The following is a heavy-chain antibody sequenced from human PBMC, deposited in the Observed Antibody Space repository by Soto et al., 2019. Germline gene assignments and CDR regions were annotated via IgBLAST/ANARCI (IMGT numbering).Heavy chain of an antibody. CDR3: ARTLAAAGYYYGMDG. CDR1: GYTFTGYY. V-gene: IGHV1-2*04. J-gene: IGHJ6*02. CDR2: INPNSGGT. D-gene: IGHD6-13*01. Sequence: GASVKVSCKASGYTFTGYYMHWVRQAPGQGLEWMGWINPNSGGTNYAQKFQGWVTMTRDTSISTAYMELSRLRSDDTAVYYCARTLAAAGYYYGMDGWGQGTTVTVSS.